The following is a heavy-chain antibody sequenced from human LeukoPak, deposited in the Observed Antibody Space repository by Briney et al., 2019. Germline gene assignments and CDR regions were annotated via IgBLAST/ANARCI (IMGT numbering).Heavy chain of an antibody. V-gene: IGHV4-30-2*01. CDR2: IYHSGST. CDR1: XGXXSSGGYS. J-gene: IGHJ5*02. CDR3: ARVLGWFDP. Sequence: NPSETLSXTXXVXXGXXSSGGYSWSWIRQPPGKGLEWIGYIYHSGSTYYNPSLKSRVTISVDRSKNQFSLKLSSVTAADTAVYYCARVLGWFDPWGQGTLVTVSS. D-gene: IGHD3-16*01.